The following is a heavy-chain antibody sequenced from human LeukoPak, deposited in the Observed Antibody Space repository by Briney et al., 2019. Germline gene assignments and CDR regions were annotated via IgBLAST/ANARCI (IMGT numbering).Heavy chain of an antibody. J-gene: IGHJ4*02. V-gene: IGHV4-59*08. CDR1: GGSINSYY. CDR3: ARHFARYYFDF. CDR2: IYYTGTT. Sequence: SETLSLTCTVSGGSINSYYWSWVRQPPGKELEWIGSIYYTGTTSYNPSLTSRVALSVDTSKNHFSLNLRSVTAADTAVYFCARHFARYYFDFWGQGTLLTVSS.